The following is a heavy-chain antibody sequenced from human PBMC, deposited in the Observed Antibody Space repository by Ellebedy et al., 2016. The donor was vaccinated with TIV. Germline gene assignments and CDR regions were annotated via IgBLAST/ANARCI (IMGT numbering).Heavy chain of an antibody. Sequence: GGSLRLSXAASGFTFSSYSMTWIRQAPGKGPEWVSTVSGSDGSVHYTDSVKGRFTISRDNSKNTLYLQMRSLRAEDSAVYYCAGLPAISDYFFHYYMDVWGKGTTVSVSS. J-gene: IGHJ6*03. D-gene: IGHD2-15*01. V-gene: IGHV3-23*01. CDR3: AGLPAISDYFFHYYMDV. CDR2: VSGSDGSV. CDR1: GFTFSSYS.